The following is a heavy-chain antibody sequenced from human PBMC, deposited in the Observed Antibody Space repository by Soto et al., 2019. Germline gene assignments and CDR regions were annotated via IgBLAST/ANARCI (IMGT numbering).Heavy chain of an antibody. D-gene: IGHD6-25*01. CDR1: GFTFSSYA. J-gene: IGHJ4*02. Sequence: AGSLSLSCSASGFTFSSYAMSWVRQAPGKGLEWVSAISGSGGSTYYADSVKGRFTISRDNTKNTLYLQMNSLRAEDTAVYYCAKEPEKYSSEGVYWRQGTLVTGSS. CDR2: ISGSGGST. V-gene: IGHV3-23*01. CDR3: AKEPEKYSSEGVY.